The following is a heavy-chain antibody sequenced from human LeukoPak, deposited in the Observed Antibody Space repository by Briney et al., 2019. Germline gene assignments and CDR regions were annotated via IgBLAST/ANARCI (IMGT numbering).Heavy chain of an antibody. D-gene: IGHD6-19*01. CDR2: ISWNSGDI. CDR1: GLTFDDYA. Sequence: PGRSLRLSCVASGLTFDDYAMHWVRQAPGKGLEWVSGISWNSGDIDYADSVRGRFTISRDNAKNSLYLQMNSLRPEDTALYYCAKDRLYASSARPAFDMWGQRTMVTVSS. V-gene: IGHV3-9*01. J-gene: IGHJ3*02. CDR3: AKDRLYASSARPAFDM.